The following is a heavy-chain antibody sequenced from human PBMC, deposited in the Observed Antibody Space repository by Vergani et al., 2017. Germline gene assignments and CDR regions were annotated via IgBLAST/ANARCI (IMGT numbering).Heavy chain of an antibody. Sequence: EVQLVQSGAEVKKPGESLKISCKTSGYNFTSYWIGWVRQMPGKGLEWIGIIYPGDSDTRYSPSFQGQVTISVDKSISTAYLQWSSLKASDTAMYYCARPYYYDSSGGTFYFDYWGQGTLVTVSS. CDR3: ARPYYYDSSGGTFYFDY. CDR1: GYNFTSYW. D-gene: IGHD3-22*01. J-gene: IGHJ4*02. CDR2: IYPGDSDT. V-gene: IGHV5-51*03.